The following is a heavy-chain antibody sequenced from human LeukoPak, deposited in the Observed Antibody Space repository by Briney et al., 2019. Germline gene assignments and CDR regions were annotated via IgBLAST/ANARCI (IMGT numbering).Heavy chain of an antibody. CDR3: ARVETTGRT. CDR2: ISRSGNFI. Sequence: PGGSLRLSCAAPGFTFSNYAMNWVRQAPGKGLEWVSSISRSGNFIYYGDSVKGRLTISRDNAKNSLYLQMNSLRAEDTAVYYCARVETTGRTWGQGTLVSVSA. CDR1: GFTFSNYA. J-gene: IGHJ4*02. D-gene: IGHD1-14*01. V-gene: IGHV3-21*01.